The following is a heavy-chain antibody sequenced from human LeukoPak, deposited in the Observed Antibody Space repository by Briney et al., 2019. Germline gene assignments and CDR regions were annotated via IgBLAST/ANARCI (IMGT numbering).Heavy chain of an antibody. CDR1: GYTFTGYY. CDR3: ARGGSGDSSGYYPFDY. J-gene: IGHJ4*02. V-gene: IGHV1-2*02. Sequence: ASVKVSCKASGYTFTGYYMHWVRQAPGQGLEWIGWINPNSGGTNYARKFQGRVTMTRDTSISTAYMELSRLRSDDTAVYYCARGGSGDSSGYYPFDYWGQRTLVTVSS. CDR2: INPNSGGT. D-gene: IGHD3-22*01.